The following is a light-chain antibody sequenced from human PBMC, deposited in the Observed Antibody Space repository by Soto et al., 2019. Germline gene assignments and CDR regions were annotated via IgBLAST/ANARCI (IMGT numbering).Light chain of an antibody. CDR2: EVS. V-gene: IGLV2-8*01. CDR1: SSDAGGYNY. CDR3: TSHAGSNNYV. Sequence: QSVLTEPPSASWSPGQSVTISGTGTSSDAGGYNYVSWYQQHPGKAPKLIISEVSKRPSGVPDRFSGSKSGNTASLTVSGLQAEDEADYYCTSHAGSNNYVFGTGTKVTVL. J-gene: IGLJ1*01.